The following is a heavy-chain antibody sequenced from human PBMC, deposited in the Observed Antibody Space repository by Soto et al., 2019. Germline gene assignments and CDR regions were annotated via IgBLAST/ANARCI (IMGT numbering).Heavy chain of an antibody. D-gene: IGHD1-26*01. CDR3: ARDVVGSDYFDS. V-gene: IGHV1-2*02. CDR2: INPKTGGT. CDR1: GYTFTDYY. Sequence: QVQLVQSGAEVRKPGASVKVSCKASGYTFTDYYMHWVRQAPGQGLEWMGWINPKTGGTNYVQKLKGRVTMTRATASTPAYRELSRLRSADTAVYYCARDVVGSDYFDSWGQGTLVTVSS. J-gene: IGHJ4*02.